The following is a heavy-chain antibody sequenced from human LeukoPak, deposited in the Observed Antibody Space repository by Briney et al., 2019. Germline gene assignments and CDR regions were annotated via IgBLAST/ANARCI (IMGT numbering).Heavy chain of an antibody. CDR3: ARERYFDWLLSNWFDP. CDR2: IYTSGST. V-gene: IGHV4-4*07. D-gene: IGHD3-9*01. CDR1: GGSISSYY. J-gene: IGHJ5*02. Sequence: SETLSLTCTVSGGSISSYYWSWIRQPAGKGLEWLGRIYTSGSTNYNPSLKSRVTMSVDTSKNQFSLKLSSVTAADTAVYYCARERYFDWLLSNWFDPWGQGTLVTVSS.